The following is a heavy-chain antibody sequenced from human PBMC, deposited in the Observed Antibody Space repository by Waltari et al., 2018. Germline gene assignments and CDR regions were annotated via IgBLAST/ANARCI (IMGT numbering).Heavy chain of an antibody. CDR3: ARRGYSYGEYYFDY. CDR2: IYYSGST. V-gene: IGHV4-59*01. D-gene: IGHD5-18*01. CDR1: GGSISSYY. Sequence: QVQLQESGPGLVKPSETLSLTCTVSGGSISSYYWSWILQPPGKGLEWIGYIYYSGSTNYNPSLKSRVTISVDTSKNQFSLKLSSVTAADTAVYYCARRGYSYGEYYFDYWGQGTLVTVSS. J-gene: IGHJ4*02.